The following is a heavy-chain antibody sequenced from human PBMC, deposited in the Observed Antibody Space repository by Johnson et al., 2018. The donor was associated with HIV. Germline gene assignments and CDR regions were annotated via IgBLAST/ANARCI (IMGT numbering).Heavy chain of an antibody. J-gene: IGHJ3*02. D-gene: IGHD7-27*01. CDR2: LRYDGSNK. Sequence: QVQLVESGGGLVQPGGSLRLSCAASGFTFSNYGMHWVRQAPGKGLEWVAFLRYDGSNKYYADSVKGRFTISRDNSKNTLYLQMNSLRAEDTAVYYCAKGLKLGSGDDAFDIWGQGTMVTVSS. V-gene: IGHV3-30*02. CDR3: AKGLKLGSGDDAFDI. CDR1: GFTFSNYG.